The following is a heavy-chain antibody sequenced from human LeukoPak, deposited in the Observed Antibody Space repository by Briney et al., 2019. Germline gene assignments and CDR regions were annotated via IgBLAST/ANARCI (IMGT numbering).Heavy chain of an antibody. Sequence: GGSLRLSCAASGFTFSSYSMNWVRQAPGKGLEWVSSISSSSSYIYYADSVKGRFTISRDNAKNSLYLQMNSLRAEDTAVYYCARDFVSSWLGDGFDYWGQGTLVTVSS. CDR1: GFTFSSYS. CDR2: ISSSSSYI. D-gene: IGHD6-13*01. V-gene: IGHV3-21*01. CDR3: ARDFVSSWLGDGFDY. J-gene: IGHJ4*02.